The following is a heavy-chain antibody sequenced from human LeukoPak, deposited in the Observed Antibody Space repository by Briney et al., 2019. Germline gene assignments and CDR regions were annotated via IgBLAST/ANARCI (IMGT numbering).Heavy chain of an antibody. CDR3: ARDPYSGGYGDYYYYYMDL. CDR2: ISDGGSIT. V-gene: IGHV3-23*01. J-gene: IGHJ6*03. D-gene: IGHD1-26*01. CDR1: GFTFSDYG. Sequence: GGTLRLSCAASGFTFSDYGMSWVRQAPGKGLEWVSTISDGGSITYYADSVKGRFTISRDNSKNTLFLQMNSLRAEDTAVYYCARDPYSGGYGDYYYYYMDLWGQGTTVTISS.